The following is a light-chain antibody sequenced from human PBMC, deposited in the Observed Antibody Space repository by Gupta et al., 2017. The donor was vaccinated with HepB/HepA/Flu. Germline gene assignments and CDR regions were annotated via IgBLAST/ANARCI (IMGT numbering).Light chain of an antibody. CDR2: GNS. CDR3: QSYDTSLSGAV. CDR1: SSNIGARYD. V-gene: IGLV1-40*01. J-gene: IGLJ2*01. Sequence: QSVLPQPPSVSGAPGQRVTISCTGSSSNIGARYDVHWYQPLPGTAPKLLIYGNSNRPSGVPVRFSGSNSGTSASLSITGLQAEDEADYYCQSYDTSLSGAVFGGGTKLTVL.